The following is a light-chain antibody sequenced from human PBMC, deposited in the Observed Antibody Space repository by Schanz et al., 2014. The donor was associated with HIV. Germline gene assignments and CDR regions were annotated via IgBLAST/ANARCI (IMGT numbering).Light chain of an antibody. J-gene: IGLJ3*02. CDR1: SSNIGSNY. Sequence: QSVLTQPPSASGTPGQRVSISCSGSSSNIGSNYVYWYQQLPGTAPRLLLYNDHFRPSGVPDRFSGSRSGTSASLAISGLQSEDEADYYCATWDDSLNAWVFGGGTKVTVL. CDR2: NDH. V-gene: IGLV1-44*01. CDR3: ATWDDSLNAWV.